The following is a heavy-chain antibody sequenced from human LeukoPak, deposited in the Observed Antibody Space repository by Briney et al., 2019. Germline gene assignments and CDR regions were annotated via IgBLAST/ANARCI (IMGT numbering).Heavy chain of an antibody. CDR1: GGSISNSSYF. D-gene: IGHD4-17*01. V-gene: IGHV4-39*07. CDR2: IYYGGST. CDR3: ARHFIRDYASDF. Sequence: PSETLSLTCTVSGGSISNSSYFWGWIRQSPGRGLEWIGTIYYGGSTYFNPSIKSRVTMSVDTSKNQFSLKLSSVTAADSAMYFCARHFIRDYASDFWGQGTLVTVSS. J-gene: IGHJ4*02.